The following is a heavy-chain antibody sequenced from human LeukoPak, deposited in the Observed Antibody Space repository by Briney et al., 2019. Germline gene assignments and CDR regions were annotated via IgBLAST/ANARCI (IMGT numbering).Heavy chain of an antibody. CDR1: GFTFRSYA. CDR3: ARDSGYSYADDY. V-gene: IGHV3-48*02. Sequence: GSLRLSCAASGFTFRSYAMQWVRQAPGKGLEWVSYITYNSGTIFYADSVKGRFTISRDNAKDPLYLQMSSLRDEDTAVYYCARDSGYSYADDYWGQGTLVTVSS. J-gene: IGHJ4*02. D-gene: IGHD5-18*01. CDR2: ITYNSGTI.